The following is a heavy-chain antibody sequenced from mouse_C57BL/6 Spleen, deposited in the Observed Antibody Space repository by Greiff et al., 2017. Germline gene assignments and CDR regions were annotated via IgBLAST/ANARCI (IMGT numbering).Heavy chain of an antibody. CDR3: ARGGDSYWYFDV. Sequence: VQLQQSGAELARPGASVKLSCKASGYTSTSYGISWVKQRTGQGLEWIGEIYPRSGNTYYNEKFKGKATLTADKSSSTAYMELRSLTSEDSAVYFCARGGDSYWYFDVWGTGTTVTVSS. CDR2: IYPRSGNT. J-gene: IGHJ1*03. CDR1: GYTSTSYG. V-gene: IGHV1-81*01.